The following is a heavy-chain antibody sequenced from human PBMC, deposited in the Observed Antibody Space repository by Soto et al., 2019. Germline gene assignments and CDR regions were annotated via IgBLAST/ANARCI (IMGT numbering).Heavy chain of an antibody. CDR1: GFTFSSYA. D-gene: IGHD3-16*02. Sequence: GGSLRLSCAASGFTFSSYAMSWVRQAPGKGLEWVSAISGSGGSTYYADSVKGRFTISRDNSKNTLYLQMNSLRAEDTAVYYCAKLRIYRSGGELSLYRDYWGQGTLVTVSS. J-gene: IGHJ4*02. CDR3: AKLRIYRSGGELSLYRDY. V-gene: IGHV3-23*01. CDR2: ISGSGGST.